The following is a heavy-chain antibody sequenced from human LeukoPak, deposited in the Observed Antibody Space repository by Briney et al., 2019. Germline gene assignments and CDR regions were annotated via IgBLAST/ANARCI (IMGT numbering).Heavy chain of an antibody. J-gene: IGHJ6*02. CDR2: ILYDGNNK. D-gene: IGHD4-11*01. CDR1: GFTFSGYG. Sequence: PGGSPRLSCAASGFTFSGYGMHWVRQAPGKGLEWVAVILYDGNNKYYADSVKGRFTISRDNSKNTLYLQMNSLRAEDTAVYFCARGDSPTVGYYYGMDVWGQGTTVTVSS. CDR3: ARGDSPTVGYYYGMDV. V-gene: IGHV3-33*01.